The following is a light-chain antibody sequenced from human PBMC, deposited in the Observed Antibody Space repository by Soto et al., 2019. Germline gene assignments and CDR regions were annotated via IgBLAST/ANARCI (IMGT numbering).Light chain of an antibody. J-gene: IGKJ5*01. CDR3: HPRYRTLIT. CDR2: ASS. CDR1: QSISSY. V-gene: IGKV1-39*01. Sequence: DIQMTQSPSSLSASVGDRVTITCRASQSISSYLNWYQQKPGKAPKLLIYASSSLKSGVPSRFSGSGSGTDFTLTISSLQPEDFATYYWHPRYRTLITFGQGTRLDIK.